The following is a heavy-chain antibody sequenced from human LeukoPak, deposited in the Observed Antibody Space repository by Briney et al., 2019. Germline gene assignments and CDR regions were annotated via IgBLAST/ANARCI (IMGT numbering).Heavy chain of an antibody. CDR1: VFTASSNY. CDR2: IYSGGST. V-gene: IGHV3-66*01. J-gene: IGHJ4*02. CDR3: ARGPLAVAGNDY. Sequence: PGGSLRLSCAASVFTASSNYMSWVRQASGKGLEWVSVIYSGGSTYYADSVKRRFTISRDNSKNTLYLQMNSLRAEDTAVYYCARGPLAVAGNDYWGQGTLVTVSS. D-gene: IGHD6-19*01.